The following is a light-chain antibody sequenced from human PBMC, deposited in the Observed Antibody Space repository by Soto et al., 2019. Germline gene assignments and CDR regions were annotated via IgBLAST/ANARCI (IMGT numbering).Light chain of an antibody. Sequence: IXMTRSPXXXXXXLGXXATVDLXSSRSVLHSSNNRNYLAWYQQKPGQPPKLLIYWASTRESGVPDRFSGSGSGTDFTLTITSLQAEDVAVYYCQQYYDAPALTFGGGTKVDIK. CDR3: QQYYDAPALT. CDR1: RSVLHSSNNRNY. J-gene: IGKJ4*01. V-gene: IGKV4-1*01. CDR2: WAS.